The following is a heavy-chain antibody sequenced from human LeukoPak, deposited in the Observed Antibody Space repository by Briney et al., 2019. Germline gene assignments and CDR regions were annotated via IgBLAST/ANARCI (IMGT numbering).Heavy chain of an antibody. Sequence: GGSLRLSCAASGFSFSGYWMNWVRQAPGKGLEWVASIKQDGSDKYYVDSVKGRFTISRDNAKNSVYLQMNSLRDEDTAAYYCARDGRWMQFAEGGLDYWGQGTLVTVSS. CDR2: IKQDGSDK. J-gene: IGHJ4*02. D-gene: IGHD5-24*01. CDR3: ARDGRWMQFAEGGLDY. CDR1: GFSFSGYW. V-gene: IGHV3-7*01.